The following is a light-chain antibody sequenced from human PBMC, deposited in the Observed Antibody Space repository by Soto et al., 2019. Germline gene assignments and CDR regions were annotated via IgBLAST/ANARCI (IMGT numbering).Light chain of an antibody. CDR1: QSVSSN. CDR2: GAS. J-gene: IGKJ4*01. Sequence: EIVMTQSPAPLSVSPGERATPSCRASQSVSSNLAWYQQKPGQAPRLLFYGASTRATGIPARFSGSGSGTDFTLTISGLEPEDFAVYYCQQYGSSALTFGGGTKVDI. V-gene: IGKV3-15*01. CDR3: QQYGSSALT.